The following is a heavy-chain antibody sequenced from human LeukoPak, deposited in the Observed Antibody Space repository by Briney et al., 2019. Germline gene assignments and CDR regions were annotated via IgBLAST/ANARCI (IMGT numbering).Heavy chain of an antibody. Sequence: GASVKVSCKASGYTFTGYYMHWVRQAPGQGLEWMGWINPSSGGTNYAQKFQGRVTMTRDTSISTAYMELSRLRSDDTAVYYCARGTAPYSSSFVMDVWGKGTTVTVSS. J-gene: IGHJ6*03. V-gene: IGHV1-2*02. CDR1: GYTFTGYY. CDR3: ARGTAPYSSSFVMDV. D-gene: IGHD6-6*01. CDR2: INPSSGGT.